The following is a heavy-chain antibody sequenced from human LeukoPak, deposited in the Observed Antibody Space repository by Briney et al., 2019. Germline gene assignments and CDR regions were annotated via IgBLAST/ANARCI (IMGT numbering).Heavy chain of an antibody. V-gene: IGHV1-18*01. CDR1: GYTFTSYG. CDR3: ARGQYICSGGSCYLHYYYYYGMDV. D-gene: IGHD2-15*01. J-gene: IGHJ6*02. Sequence: ASVKVSCKASGYTFTSYGISWVRQAPGQGVEWMGWISAYNGNTNYEQKLRGRVTMTTDTSTSTAYMELRSLRSDDTAMYYCARGQYICSGGSCYLHYYYYYGMDVWGQGTTVTVSS. CDR2: ISAYNGNT.